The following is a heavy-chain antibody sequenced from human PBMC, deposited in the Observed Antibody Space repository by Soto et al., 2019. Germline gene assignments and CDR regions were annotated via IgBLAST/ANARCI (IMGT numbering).Heavy chain of an antibody. D-gene: IGHD6-13*01. Sequence: ASVQVSCKASGYTFTSYAMHWVRQAPGQRLEWMGWINAGNGNTKYSQKFQGRVTITRDTSASTAYMELSSLRSEDTAVYYCARSTREIAAAGTVRFDPWGQGTLVTVSS. CDR1: GYTFTSYA. CDR2: INAGNGNT. V-gene: IGHV1-3*01. CDR3: ARSTREIAAAGTVRFDP. J-gene: IGHJ5*02.